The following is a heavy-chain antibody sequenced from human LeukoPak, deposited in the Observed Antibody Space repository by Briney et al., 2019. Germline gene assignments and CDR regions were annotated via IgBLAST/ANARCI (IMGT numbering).Heavy chain of an antibody. CDR2: INHSGST. D-gene: IGHD2-15*01. J-gene: IGHJ4*02. V-gene: IGHV4-34*01. CDR3: ASLGHCSGGSCYSAPADH. CDR1: GGSFSGYY. Sequence: SETLSLTCAVYGGSFSGYYCSWIRQPPGKGLEWIGEINHSGSTNYNPSLKSRVTISVDTSKNQFSLKLSSVTAADTAVYYCASLGHCSGGSCYSAPADHWGQGTLVTVSS.